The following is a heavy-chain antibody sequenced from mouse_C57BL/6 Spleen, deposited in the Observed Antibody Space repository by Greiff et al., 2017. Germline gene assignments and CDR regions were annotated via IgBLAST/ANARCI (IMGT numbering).Heavy chain of an antibody. D-gene: IGHD2-1*01. J-gene: IGHJ4*01. CDR2: IDPETGGT. CDR3: TVYYGNSGSMDY. Sequence: QVQLKESGAELVRPGASVTLSCKASGYTFTDYEMHWVKQTPVHGLEWIGAIDPETGGTAYNQKFKGKAILTADKSSSTAYIELRSLTSEDSAVYYCTVYYGNSGSMDYWGQGTSVTVSA. CDR1: GYTFTDYE. V-gene: IGHV1-15*01.